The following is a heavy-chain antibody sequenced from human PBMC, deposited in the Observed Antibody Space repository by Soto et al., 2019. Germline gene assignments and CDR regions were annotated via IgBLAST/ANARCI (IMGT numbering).Heavy chain of an antibody. CDR1: GGTLSSYA. CDR2: IIPIFGTA. D-gene: IGHD5-18*01. J-gene: IGHJ4*02. Sequence: SVKVSCKASGGTLSSYAISWVRQAPGQGLEWMGGIIPIFGTANYAQKFQGRVTITADESTSTAYMELSSLRSEDTAVYYCACLTWIQLWSYFDYWGQGTLVTVSS. V-gene: IGHV1-69*13. CDR3: ACLTWIQLWSYFDY.